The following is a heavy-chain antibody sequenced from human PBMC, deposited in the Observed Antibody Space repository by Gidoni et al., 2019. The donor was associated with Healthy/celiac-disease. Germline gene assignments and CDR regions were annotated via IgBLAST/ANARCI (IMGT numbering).Heavy chain of an antibody. D-gene: IGHD6-19*01. CDR1: GFTFSRYS. J-gene: IGHJ6*02. V-gene: IGHV3-21*01. CDR3: ARDARPIIAVAGNYGMDV. CDR2: ISSSSSYI. Sequence: EVQLVDSGGGLVKPGGSLRLSCSASGFTFSRYSMNWVRQAPGKGLEWVSSISSSSSYIYYADSVKGRFTISRDNAKNSLYLQMNSLRAEDTAVYYCARDARPIIAVAGNYGMDVWGQGTTVTVSS.